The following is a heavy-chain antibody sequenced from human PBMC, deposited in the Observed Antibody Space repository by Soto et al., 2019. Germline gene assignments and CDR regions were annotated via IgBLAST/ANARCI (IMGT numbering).Heavy chain of an antibody. D-gene: IGHD6-19*01. CDR3: ARDLEQGVAKESY. V-gene: IGHV3-30-3*01. CDR1: GFTFSSYA. Sequence: QVQLVESGGGVVQPGRSLRLSCAASGFTFSSYAMHWVRQAPGKGLEWVAVISYDGSNKYYADSVKGRFTISRDNSKNPVCLSMTSLRAEDAAVYYCARDLEQGVAKESYWGQGTLVTVSS. J-gene: IGHJ4*02. CDR2: ISYDGSNK.